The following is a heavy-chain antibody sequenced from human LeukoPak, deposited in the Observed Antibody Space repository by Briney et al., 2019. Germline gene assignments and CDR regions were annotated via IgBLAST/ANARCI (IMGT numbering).Heavy chain of an antibody. CDR1: GGSISSSSYY. CDR3: ARELVGDRNYYYDSSGYYWYFDL. CDR2: IYHSGST. D-gene: IGHD3-22*01. Sequence: PSETLSLTCTVSGGSISSSSYYWGWIRQPPGKGLEWIGSIYHSGSTYYNPSLKSRVTISVDTSKNQFSLKLSSVTAADTAVYYCARELVGDRNYYYDSSGYYWYFDLWGRGTLVTVSS. J-gene: IGHJ2*01. V-gene: IGHV4-39*07.